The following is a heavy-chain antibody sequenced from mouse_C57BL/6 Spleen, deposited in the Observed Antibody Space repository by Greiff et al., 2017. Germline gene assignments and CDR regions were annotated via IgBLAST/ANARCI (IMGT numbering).Heavy chain of an antibody. CDR3: ARRGAIYDGYLDY. D-gene: IGHD2-3*01. CDR1: GYTFTSYW. V-gene: IGHV1-64*01. J-gene: IGHJ4*01. Sequence: QVQLKQPGAELVKPGASVKLSCKASGYTFTSYWMHWVKQRPGQGLEWIGMIHPNSGSTNYNEKFKSKATLTVDKSSSTAYMQLSSLTSEDSAVYYCARRGAIYDGYLDYWGQGTSVTVSS. CDR2: IHPNSGST.